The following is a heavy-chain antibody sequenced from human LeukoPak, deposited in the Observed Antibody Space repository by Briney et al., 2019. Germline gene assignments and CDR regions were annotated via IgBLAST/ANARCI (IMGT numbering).Heavy chain of an antibody. Sequence: GGSLRLSCAASGFTFDDYAMHWVRQAPGKGLEWVSGISWNSGSIGYADSVKGRFTISRDNAKNSLYLQMNSLRAEDTALYYCAKAHSSSSWYFDYWGQGTLVTVSS. CDR2: ISWNSGSI. CDR1: GFTFDDYA. D-gene: IGHD6-13*01. V-gene: IGHV3-9*01. CDR3: AKAHSSSSWYFDY. J-gene: IGHJ4*02.